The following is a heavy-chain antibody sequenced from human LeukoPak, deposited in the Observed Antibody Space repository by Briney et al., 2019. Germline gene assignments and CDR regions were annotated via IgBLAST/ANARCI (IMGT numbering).Heavy chain of an antibody. Sequence: PGGSLRLSCAASGFTFSSYGMSWVRQAPGKGLEWVSAISGSGGSTYYADSVKGRFTISRDNSKNTLYLQMNSLRAEDTAVYYCAKHYGELYYYYYMDVWGKGTTVTISS. CDR1: GFTFSSYG. D-gene: IGHD4-17*01. CDR3: AKHYGELYYYYYMDV. J-gene: IGHJ6*03. V-gene: IGHV3-23*01. CDR2: ISGSGGST.